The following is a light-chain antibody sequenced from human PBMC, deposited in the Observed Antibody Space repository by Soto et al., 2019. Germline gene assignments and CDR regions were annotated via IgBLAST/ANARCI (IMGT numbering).Light chain of an antibody. CDR2: GAS. CDR1: QSVSSS. V-gene: IGKV3-15*01. Sequence: DIVMTQSPATLSVSPGERATLSCMASQSVSSSLAWYQQKPGQAPRLIIYGASSRATGIPARFSGSGSGTECTLTISSLQSEDVAVYYCQQYNNWPLTLGGGTKVDIK. CDR3: QQYNNWPLT. J-gene: IGKJ4*01.